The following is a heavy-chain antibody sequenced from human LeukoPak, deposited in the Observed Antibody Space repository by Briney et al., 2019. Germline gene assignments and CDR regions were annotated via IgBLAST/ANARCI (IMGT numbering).Heavy chain of an antibody. CDR2: IYSGGTT. J-gene: IGHJ4*02. V-gene: IGHV3-66*01. CDR1: GFTVSSNY. D-gene: IGHD6-19*01. Sequence: GGSLRLSCAASGFTVSSNYMSWVRQAPGKGLEWVSLIYSGGTTYYADSVTGRFTISRDNSKNTVYLQMSSLSAEDTAVYFCASGSGWYRIDYWGQGTLVTVSS. CDR3: ASGSGWYRIDY.